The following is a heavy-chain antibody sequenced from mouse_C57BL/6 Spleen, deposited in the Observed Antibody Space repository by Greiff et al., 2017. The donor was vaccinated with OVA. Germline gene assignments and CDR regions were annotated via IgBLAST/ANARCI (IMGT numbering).Heavy chain of an antibody. CDR1: GFTFSSYA. V-gene: IGHV5-4*03. Sequence: DVKLVESGGGLVKPGGSLKLSCAASGFTFSSYAMSWVRQTLEKRLEWVATISDGGSYTYYQDNVKGRFTISRDNAKNNLYLQMSHLKSEDTAMYYCARGRNYYGSRRGYFDVWGTGTTVTVSS. CDR3: ARGRNYYGSRRGYFDV. CDR2: ISDGGSYT. J-gene: IGHJ1*03. D-gene: IGHD1-1*01.